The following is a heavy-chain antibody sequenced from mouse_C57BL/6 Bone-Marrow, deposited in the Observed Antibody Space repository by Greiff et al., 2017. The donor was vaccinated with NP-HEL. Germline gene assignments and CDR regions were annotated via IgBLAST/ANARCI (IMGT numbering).Heavy chain of an antibody. V-gene: IGHV5-6*01. Sequence: EVQRVESGGDLVKPGGSLKLSCAASGFTFSSYGMSWVRQTPDKRLEWVATISSGGSYTYYPDSVKGRFTISRDNAKNTLYLQMSSLKSEDTAMYYCARRLLRVAYWGQGTLVTVSA. J-gene: IGHJ3*01. CDR2: ISSGGSYT. D-gene: IGHD1-1*01. CDR3: ARRLLRVAY. CDR1: GFTFSSYG.